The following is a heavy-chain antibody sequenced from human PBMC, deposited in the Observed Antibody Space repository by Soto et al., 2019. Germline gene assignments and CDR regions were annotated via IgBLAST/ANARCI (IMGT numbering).Heavy chain of an antibody. V-gene: IGHV3-33*01. D-gene: IGHD6-19*01. CDR3: ARDRYSSGWYDLDY. Sequence: QVQLVESGGGVVQPGRSLRLSCAASGFTFSSYGMHWVRQAPGKGLEWVAVIWYDGGNKYYADSVKGRFTISRDNSENTLFLQMSSLSAEDTAVYYCARDRYSSGWYDLDYWGQGTLVTVSS. CDR2: IWYDGGNK. CDR1: GFTFSSYG. J-gene: IGHJ4*02.